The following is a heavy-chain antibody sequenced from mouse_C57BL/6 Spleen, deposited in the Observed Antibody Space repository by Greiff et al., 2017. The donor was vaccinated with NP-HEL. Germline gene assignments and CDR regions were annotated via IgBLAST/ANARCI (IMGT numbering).Heavy chain of an antibody. V-gene: IGHV1-50*01. CDR2: IDPSDSYT. D-gene: IGHD1-2*01. CDR3: ARGRHDYGSHGSDY. J-gene: IGHJ2*01. CDR1: GYTFTSYW. Sequence: QVQLQQPGAELVKPGASVKLSCKASGYTFTSYWMQWVKQRPGQGLEWIGEIDPSDSYTNYNQKFKGKATLTVDTSSSTAYMQLSSLTSEDSAFYYCARGRHDYGSHGSDYWGQGTTLTVSS.